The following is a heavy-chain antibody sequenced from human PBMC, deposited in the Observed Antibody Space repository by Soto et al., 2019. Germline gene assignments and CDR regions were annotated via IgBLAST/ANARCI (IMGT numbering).Heavy chain of an antibody. CDR3: ARGLPRECSSTSCRKTDY. CDR1: GFTFSGYY. D-gene: IGHD2-2*01. V-gene: IGHV3-11*01. J-gene: IGHJ4*02. CDR2: ISSSGSTI. Sequence: QVQLVESGGGLVKPGGSLRLSCAASGFTFSGYYMSWIRQAPGKGLEWVSYISSSGSTIDYADSVQGRFTISRDNAKNSLYLQMNSLRGEDTAVYYWARGLPRECSSTSCRKTDYWGQGTLVTVSS.